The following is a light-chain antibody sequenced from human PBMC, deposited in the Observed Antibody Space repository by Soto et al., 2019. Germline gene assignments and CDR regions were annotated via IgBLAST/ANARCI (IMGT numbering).Light chain of an antibody. Sequence: DIQITQSPSTLSASVGDTVTVACRASQSVSGWLAWYQQKPGEAPKLLIYDASALPRGVPSRFSGSGSGTKFTLTIASMQPDAFANYYCQQYETFSGTFGPGTKVDIK. J-gene: IGKJ1*01. V-gene: IGKV1-5*01. CDR2: DAS. CDR1: QSVSGW. CDR3: QQYETFSGT.